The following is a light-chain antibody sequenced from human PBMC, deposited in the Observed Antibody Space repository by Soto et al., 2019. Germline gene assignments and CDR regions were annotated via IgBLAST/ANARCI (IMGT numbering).Light chain of an antibody. CDR2: WTS. Sequence: DIVMTQSPDSLAMSLGERATINCKSSQSVFYNSNNKNYVAWFQQKPGQPPKLLIYWTSTREFGVPDRFSGSGSRTDFTLTISSLQAEDVAVYYCQQYLTTPLTFVPGTKVDIK. CDR1: QSVFYNSNNKNY. V-gene: IGKV4-1*01. CDR3: QQYLTTPLT. J-gene: IGKJ3*01.